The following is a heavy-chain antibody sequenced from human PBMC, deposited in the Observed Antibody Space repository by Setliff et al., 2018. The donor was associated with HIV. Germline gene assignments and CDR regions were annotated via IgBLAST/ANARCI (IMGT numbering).Heavy chain of an antibody. J-gene: IGHJ4*02. D-gene: IGHD5-18*01. Sequence: SETLSLTCAVSGGSIGTTTYYWGWIRQPPGKGLEWIGSIYYNGITYYNPSLKGRFTISVDTSKNQFSLKVTSVTAADTAVYYCARRIIHSSFPSFDSWGQGTLVTVSS. CDR2: IYYNGIT. V-gene: IGHV4-39*01. CDR3: ARRIIHSSFPSFDS. CDR1: GGSIGTTTYY.